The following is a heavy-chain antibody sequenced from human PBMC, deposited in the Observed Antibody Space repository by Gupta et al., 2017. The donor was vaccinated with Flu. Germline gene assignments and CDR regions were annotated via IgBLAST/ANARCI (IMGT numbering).Heavy chain of an antibody. V-gene: IGHV3-48*01. Sequence: DVQLVESGGGLVQPGGSLRLSCAASGFPFTTYAMNWVRQAPGKGLEWISYISSDSGTKYYADSVRGRFTISRDNAKNSLYLQMNSLRAEDTAVYYCARRYIWGQGTMVSVSS. J-gene: IGHJ3*02. CDR1: GFPFTTYA. CDR2: ISSDSGTK. CDR3: ARRYI.